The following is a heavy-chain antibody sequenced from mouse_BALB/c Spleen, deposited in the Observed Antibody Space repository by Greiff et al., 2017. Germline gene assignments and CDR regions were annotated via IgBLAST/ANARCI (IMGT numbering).Heavy chain of an antibody. J-gene: IGHJ2*01. Sequence: QVQLKESGPGLVAPSQSLSITCTVSGFSLTGYGVNWVRQPPGKGLEWLGMIWGDGSTDYNSALKSRLSISKDNSKSQVFLKMNSLQTDDTARYYCARGQGRGYFDYWGQGTTLTVSS. D-gene: IGHD3-2*02. CDR2: IWGDGST. V-gene: IGHV2-6-7*01. CDR1: GFSLTGYG. CDR3: ARGQGRGYFDY.